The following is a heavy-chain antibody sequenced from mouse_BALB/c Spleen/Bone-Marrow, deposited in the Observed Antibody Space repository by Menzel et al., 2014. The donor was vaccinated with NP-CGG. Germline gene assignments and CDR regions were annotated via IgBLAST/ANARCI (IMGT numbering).Heavy chain of an antibody. CDR3: ARGGNWDDFDV. CDR2: ISSGSTSI. Sequence: EVMLVESGGGLVQPGGSRKLSCAASGFTFSSFGMHWVRQAPERGLEWVAYISSGSTSIFYSDTVRGRFTISRDNPKNTLFLQMTSLTSEDTAMYYCARGGNWDDFDVWGAGTTVTASS. V-gene: IGHV5-17*02. J-gene: IGHJ1*01. CDR1: GFTFSSFG. D-gene: IGHD4-1*01.